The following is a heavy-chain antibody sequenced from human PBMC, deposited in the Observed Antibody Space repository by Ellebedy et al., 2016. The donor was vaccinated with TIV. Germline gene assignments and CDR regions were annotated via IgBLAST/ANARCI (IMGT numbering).Heavy chain of an antibody. V-gene: IGHV3-23*01. CDR2: ISGSGDSI. CDR3: AKQPLTMIVLAEYFFDY. D-gene: IGHD3-22*01. J-gene: IGHJ4*02. Sequence: GGSLRLSCAASGFPLRNYAMSWVRQAPGKGLEWVSTISGSGDSIYYADSVKGRFTISRDNSKNTLFLQMGSLRAEDTAVYYCAKQPLTMIVLAEYFFDYWGQGTLVTVSS. CDR1: GFPLRNYA.